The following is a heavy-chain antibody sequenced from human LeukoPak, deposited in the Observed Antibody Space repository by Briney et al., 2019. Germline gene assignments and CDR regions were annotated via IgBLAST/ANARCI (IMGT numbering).Heavy chain of an antibody. CDR2: ISADGIDK. V-gene: IGHV3-30*18. CDR3: AKDKGREGDY. Sequence: GRSLRLSCAASGFPFSNYGMHWVRQAPGKGLEWVAVISADGIDKHYADSVKGRFTISRDNSKNTLYLQMSSLRPEDTAVYYCAKDKGREGDYWGQGNLVTVSS. J-gene: IGHJ4*02. CDR1: GFPFSNYG.